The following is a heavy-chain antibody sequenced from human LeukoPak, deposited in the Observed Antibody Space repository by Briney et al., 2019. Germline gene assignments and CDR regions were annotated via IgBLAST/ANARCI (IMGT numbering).Heavy chain of an antibody. J-gene: IGHJ4*02. V-gene: IGHV3-48*01. CDR3: ARDIGSGTTGTTGVLVN. D-gene: IGHD1-1*01. CDR2: ISSSSSVI. CDR1: GFTFSSYS. Sequence: GGSLRLSCAASGFTFSSYSMNWGRQTPGEGREGGSYISSSSSVIYYADSVKGRFTISRDNAKNSLYLQMSSLRAEDTAVYYCARDIGSGTTGTTGVLVNWGQGTLVTVSS.